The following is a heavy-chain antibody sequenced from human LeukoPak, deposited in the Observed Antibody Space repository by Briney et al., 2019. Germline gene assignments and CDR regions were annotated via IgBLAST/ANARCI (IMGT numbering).Heavy chain of an antibody. D-gene: IGHD3-22*01. CDR2: IYHSGST. CDR1: GGSISSGGDS. J-gene: IGHJ3*02. V-gene: IGHV4-30-2*01. CDR3: ARTTDYYDSSGYRIQDAFDI. Sequence: PSQTLSLTCAVSGGSISSGGDSWSWLRQPPGKGLEWIGYIYHSGSTYYNPSLKSRVTISVDRSKNQFSLKLSSVTAADTAVYYCARTTDYYDSSGYRIQDAFDIWGQGTMVTVSS.